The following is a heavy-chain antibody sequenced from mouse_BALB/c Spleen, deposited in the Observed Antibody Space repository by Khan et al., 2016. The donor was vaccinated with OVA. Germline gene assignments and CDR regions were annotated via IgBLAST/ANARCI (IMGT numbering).Heavy chain of an antibody. V-gene: IGHV1-61*01. Sequence: QVQLQQPGAELVRPGASVKLSCKASGYTFTSYWMNWVKQRPGQGLEWIGMIDPSDSETHYNQMFKDKATLTVDKSSSTAYMHLSSLTLEDSAVYYCTRREKYGYDPSWFAYWGQGTLVTVSA. CDR2: IDPSDSET. CDR1: GYTFTSYW. J-gene: IGHJ3*01. D-gene: IGHD2-2*01. CDR3: TRREKYGYDPSWFAY.